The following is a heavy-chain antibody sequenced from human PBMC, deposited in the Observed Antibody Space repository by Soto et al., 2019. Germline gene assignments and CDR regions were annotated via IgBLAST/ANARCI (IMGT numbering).Heavy chain of an antibody. CDR3: ARERRRSSIFVMDV. CDR1: GGSVSSGSYY. V-gene: IGHV4-61*01. CDR2: IYYSGST. Sequence: SETLSLTCTVSGGSVSSGSYYWSWIRQPPGKGLEWIGYIYYSGSTNYNPSLKSRVTISVDTSKNQFSLKLSSVTAADTAVYYCARERRRSSIFVMDVWGQGTTVTVSS. D-gene: IGHD3-3*02. J-gene: IGHJ6*02.